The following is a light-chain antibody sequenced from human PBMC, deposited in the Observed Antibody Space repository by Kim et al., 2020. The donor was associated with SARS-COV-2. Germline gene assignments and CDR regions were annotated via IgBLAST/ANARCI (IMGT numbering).Light chain of an antibody. CDR1: ETIYSGY. J-gene: IGKJ4*01. Sequence: SPGGRATLSCMASETIYSGYIAWHQQKPGQPPRLLIYGTSNRATGIPARFSGSVSGTDFSLTISRLEPDDFAVYYCQHYGTPKFTFGGGTKVDIK. V-gene: IGKV3-20*01. CDR2: GTS. CDR3: QHYGTPKFT.